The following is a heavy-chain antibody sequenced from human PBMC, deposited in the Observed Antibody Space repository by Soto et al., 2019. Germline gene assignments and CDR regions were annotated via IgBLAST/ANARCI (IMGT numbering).Heavy chain of an antibody. V-gene: IGHV1-3*01. J-gene: IGHJ3*02. Sequence: GASVKVSCKASGYTFTSYAMHWVRQAPGQRLEWMGWINAGNGNTKYSQKFQGRVTITRDTSASTAYMELSSLRSEDTAVYYCARSKYSSGWYADSAFDIWGQGTMVTVSS. D-gene: IGHD6-19*01. CDR3: ARSKYSSGWYADSAFDI. CDR2: INAGNGNT. CDR1: GYTFTSYA.